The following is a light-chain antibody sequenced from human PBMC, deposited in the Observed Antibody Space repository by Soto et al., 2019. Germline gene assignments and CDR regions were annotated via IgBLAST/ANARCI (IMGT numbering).Light chain of an antibody. J-gene: IGKJ5*01. Sequence: DVQMTQYTSSLYSSVGDGVTITCRASQTISSWLAWYQQKPGKAPKLLIYKASTLKSGVPSRFSGSGSGTEFTLTISSLEPEDFAVYYCQQYGSSPPITFRQGTLPEVK. CDR1: QTISSW. CDR3: QQYGSSPPIT. CDR2: KAS. V-gene: IGKV1-5*03.